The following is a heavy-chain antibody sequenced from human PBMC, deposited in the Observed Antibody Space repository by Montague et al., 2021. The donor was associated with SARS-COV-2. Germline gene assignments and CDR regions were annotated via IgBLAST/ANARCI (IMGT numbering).Heavy chain of an antibody. J-gene: IGHJ3*02. CDR1: GGSISSSSYY. D-gene: IGHD6-13*01. CDR3: ARHLPGIVVAAPYI. CDR2: FYYSGST. V-gene: IGHV4-39*01. Sequence: SETLSLTCTVSGGSISSSSYYWGWIRQPPGKGLEWIGSFYYSGSTYYNPSLKSRVTISVDTSKNQFSLKMSSVTAADTAVYYCARHLPGIVVAAPYIWGQGTMVTVSS.